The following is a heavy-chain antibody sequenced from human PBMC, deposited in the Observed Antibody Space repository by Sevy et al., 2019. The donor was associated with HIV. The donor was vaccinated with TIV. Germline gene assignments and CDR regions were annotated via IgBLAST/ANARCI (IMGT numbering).Heavy chain of an antibody. V-gene: IGHV3-23*01. CDR3: AREGCTKPHDY. D-gene: IGHD2-8*01. CDR1: GFTFSKYS. Sequence: GGSLRLSCAASGFTFSKYSMSWIRQTPGKGLEWVSNFSFGCGKINYADSVKGRFTISRDDSRNTFYLQMNSLRTDDTAIYYRAREGCTKPHDYWGQGTVVTVSS. CDR2: FSFGCGKI. J-gene: IGHJ4*02.